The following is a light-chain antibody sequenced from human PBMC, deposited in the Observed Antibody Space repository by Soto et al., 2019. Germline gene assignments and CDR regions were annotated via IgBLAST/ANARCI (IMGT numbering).Light chain of an antibody. CDR3: QQYGSSRT. CDR2: GAS. Sequence: EIVLTQSPATLSLSPGERATLSCRASQSFSSTYLAWYQQKPGQAPRLLIYGASNRATGIPDRFSGSGSGADVALTISRLEPEDFAVYFCQQYGSSRTFGHGTRVEIK. CDR1: QSFSSTY. J-gene: IGKJ1*01. V-gene: IGKV3-20*01.